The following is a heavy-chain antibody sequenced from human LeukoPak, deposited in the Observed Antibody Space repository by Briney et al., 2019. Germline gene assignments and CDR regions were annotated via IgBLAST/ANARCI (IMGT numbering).Heavy chain of an antibody. CDR2: ISDTGATT. D-gene: IGHD1/OR15-1a*01. J-gene: IGHJ4*02. CDR1: GFTFSSYA. V-gene: IGHV3-23*01. CDR3: ARDSLNKDDY. Sequence: GGSLRLSCAGSGFTFSSYAMSWVRQAPGKGLEWVSAISDTGATTYDADSVKGRFTISRDNSRSTLYLQMNSLRAEDTAVYYCARDSLNKDDYWGQGTLVTVSS.